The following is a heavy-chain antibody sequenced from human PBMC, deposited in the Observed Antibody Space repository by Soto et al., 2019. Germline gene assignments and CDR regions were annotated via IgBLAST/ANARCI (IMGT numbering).Heavy chain of an antibody. CDR1: GYTFTSYG. CDR3: ARDEVITIFGAVTSERDY. V-gene: IGHV1-18*01. J-gene: IGHJ4*02. Sequence: ASVKVSCKASGYTFTSYGISWVRQAPGQGLEWMGWISAYNGNTNYAQKLQGRVTMTTDTSTSTAYMELRSLRSDDTAVYYCARDEVITIFGAVTSERDYWGQGTLVTVSS. D-gene: IGHD3-3*01. CDR2: ISAYNGNT.